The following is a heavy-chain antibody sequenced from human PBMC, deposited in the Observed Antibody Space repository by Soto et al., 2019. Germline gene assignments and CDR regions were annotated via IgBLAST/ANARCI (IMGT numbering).Heavy chain of an antibody. CDR2: IYYSGST. V-gene: IGHV4-31*03. CDR1: GGSISSGGYY. CDR3: AXXRGTGTYPHDFQP. J-gene: IGHJ1*01. D-gene: IGHD1-26*01. Sequence: QVQLQESGPGLVKPSQTLSLTCTASGGSISSGGYYWSWMRQHPGKGLEWIGYIYYSGSTYYNPSLKSRVTISVDTSNNXXXXXXSSXTXXDTXXYXXAXXRGTGTYPHDFQPWGQGTLVTVSS.